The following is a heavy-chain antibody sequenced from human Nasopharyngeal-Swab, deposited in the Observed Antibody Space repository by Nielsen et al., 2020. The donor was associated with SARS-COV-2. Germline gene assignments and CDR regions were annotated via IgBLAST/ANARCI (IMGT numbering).Heavy chain of an antibody. J-gene: IGHJ4*02. CDR3: AKSKGYYGDYYFDY. Sequence: GGSLRLSCAASGFTFSSYAMSWVRQAPGKGLEWVSAISGSGGSTYYADSVKGRFTISRDNSKNTLYLQMNSLRAEDTAVHYCAKSKGYYGDYYFDYWGQGTLVTVSS. CDR1: GFTFSSYA. CDR2: ISGSGGST. D-gene: IGHD4-17*01. V-gene: IGHV3-23*01.